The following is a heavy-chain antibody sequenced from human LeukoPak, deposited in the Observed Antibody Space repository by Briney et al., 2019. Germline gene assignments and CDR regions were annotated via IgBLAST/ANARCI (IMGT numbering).Heavy chain of an antibody. J-gene: IGHJ4*02. CDR2: ISADGGST. CDR3: AKESGKFDY. Sequence: QPGGSLRLSCVASGLNFDDSAMHWVRQAPGKGLEWVSLISADGGSTFSADSVKGRLSISRDNSKNSLYLQMNSLRSEDTAMYYCAKESGKFDYWGQGTLVAVSS. V-gene: IGHV3-43*02. CDR1: GLNFDDSA.